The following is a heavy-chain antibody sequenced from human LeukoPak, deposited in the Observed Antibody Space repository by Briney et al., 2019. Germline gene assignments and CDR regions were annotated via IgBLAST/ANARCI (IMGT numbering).Heavy chain of an antibody. J-gene: IGHJ4*02. D-gene: IGHD3-16*02. Sequence: QPGGSLRLSCAASGFTFSSYGMHWVRQAPGKGLEWVAVISYDGSNKYYADSVKGRFTISRDNSKNTLYLQMNSLRAEDTAVYYCAKADYVWGSYRPGGLDYWGQGTLVTVSS. V-gene: IGHV3-30*18. CDR2: ISYDGSNK. CDR1: GFTFSSYG. CDR3: AKADYVWGSYRPGGLDY.